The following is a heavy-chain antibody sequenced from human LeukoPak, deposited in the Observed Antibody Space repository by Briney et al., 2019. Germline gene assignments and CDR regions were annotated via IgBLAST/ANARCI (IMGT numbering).Heavy chain of an antibody. CDR2: INWNGGST. D-gene: IGHD1-26*01. Sequence: PGGSLRLPCAASGFTFDDYGMSWVRQAPGKGLEWVSGINWNGGSTGYADSVKGRFTISRDNAKNSLYLQMNSLRAEDTALYHCARYVGLYYYYMDVWGKGTTVTVSS. CDR1: GFTFDDYG. V-gene: IGHV3-20*01. CDR3: ARYVGLYYYYMDV. J-gene: IGHJ6*03.